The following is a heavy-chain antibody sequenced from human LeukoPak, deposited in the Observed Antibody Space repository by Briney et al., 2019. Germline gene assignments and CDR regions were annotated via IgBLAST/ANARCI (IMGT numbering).Heavy chain of an antibody. D-gene: IGHD3-9*01. V-gene: IGHV3-48*03. CDR3: ATELYDMLTVYYMDV. CDR1: GFTFSNYE. Sequence: GGSLRLSCAASGFTFSNYEMNWVRQAPGKGLEWVSYISSSGSTIYYADSVKGRFTISRDNAKNSLYLQMNSLRAEDTAVYYCATELYDMLTVYYMDVWGKGTTVTVSS. J-gene: IGHJ6*03. CDR2: ISSSGSTI.